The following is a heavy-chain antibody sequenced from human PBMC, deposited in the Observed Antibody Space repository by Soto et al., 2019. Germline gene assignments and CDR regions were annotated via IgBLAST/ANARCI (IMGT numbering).Heavy chain of an antibody. Sequence: GGSLRLSCTASGFTVSSHYLTWVRQAPGRGLKWVSVLYPDGRAYHADSVKGRFTVSTDNSKNSVHLQMNNLRAEDSAVYYCARGLGREYRDNTGYFRLDHWGQGTLVTVSS. V-gene: IGHV3-53*01. CDR3: ARGLGREYRDNTGYFRLDH. CDR2: LYPDGRA. J-gene: IGHJ4*02. CDR1: GFTVSSHY. D-gene: IGHD3-22*01.